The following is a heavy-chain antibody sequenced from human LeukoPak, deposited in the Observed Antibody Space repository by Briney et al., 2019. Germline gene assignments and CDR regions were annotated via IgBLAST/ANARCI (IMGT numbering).Heavy chain of an antibody. CDR3: ARGPSGWGSLDS. CDR1: GFTFSSYG. V-gene: IGHV3-30*02. D-gene: IGHD7-27*01. Sequence: GGSLRLSCAASGFTFSSYGMHWVRQAPGKGLEWVAFIRYDGSNKYYADSVKGRFTISRDNSKNTLYLQVKSLRAEDTAVYYCARGPSGWGSLDSWGQGTLVTVSS. J-gene: IGHJ4*02. CDR2: IRYDGSNK.